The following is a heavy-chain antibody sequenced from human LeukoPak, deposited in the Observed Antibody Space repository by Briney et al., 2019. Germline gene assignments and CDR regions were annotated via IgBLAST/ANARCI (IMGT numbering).Heavy chain of an antibody. CDR2: ISYDGSNR. Sequence: GGSLGLSCAASGFTFSSYAMHWVRQAPGKGLEWVAVISYDGSNRYYADSVKGRFTISRDNSKNTLYLQMNSLRAEDTAVYYCATGIAAAGVEDYWGQGTLVTVSS. CDR1: GFTFSSYA. V-gene: IGHV3-30-3*01. CDR3: ATGIAAAGVEDY. D-gene: IGHD6-13*01. J-gene: IGHJ4*02.